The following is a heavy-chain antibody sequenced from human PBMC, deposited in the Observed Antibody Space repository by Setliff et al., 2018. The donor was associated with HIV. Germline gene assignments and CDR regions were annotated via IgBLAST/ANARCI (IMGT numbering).Heavy chain of an antibody. V-gene: IGHV1-69*13. D-gene: IGHD1-26*01. Sequence: VASVKVSCKASGGTFSSYAISWVRQAPGQGLEWMGGIIPIFGTANYAQKFQGRVTITADESTSTAYMELSSLRSEDTAVYYCARPGRSGVFDYWGQGTLVTVSS. CDR2: IIPIFGTA. J-gene: IGHJ4*02. CDR3: ARPGRSGVFDY. CDR1: GGTFSSYA.